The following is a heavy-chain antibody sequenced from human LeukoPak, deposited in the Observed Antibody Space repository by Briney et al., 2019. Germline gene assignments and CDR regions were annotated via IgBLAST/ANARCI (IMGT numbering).Heavy chain of an antibody. J-gene: IGHJ4*02. D-gene: IGHD2-15*01. V-gene: IGHV3-48*03. CDR2: ISSSGSTI. Sequence: GGSLRLSCAASGFTFSSYEMNWIRQAPGKGLEWVSYISSSGSTIYYADSVKGRFTISRDNAKNSLYLQMNSLRAEDTAVYYCARGGRYCSGGSCYVDYWGQGTLVTVSS. CDR1: GFTFSSYE. CDR3: ARGGRYCSGGSCYVDY.